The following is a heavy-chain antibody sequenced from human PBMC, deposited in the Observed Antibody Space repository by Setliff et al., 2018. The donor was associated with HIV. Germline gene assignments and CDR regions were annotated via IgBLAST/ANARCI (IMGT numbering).Heavy chain of an antibody. CDR2: IIPILGIA. V-gene: IGHV1-69*10. CDR3: ARGGLSSGWGVN. Sequence: GASVKVSCKVIGDTLSEVSRHWVRQAPGKGLEWMGGIIPILGIANYAQKFQGRVTMTRNTAISTAYMELRSLRSEDTAVYYCARGGLSSGWGVNWGQGTLVTVSS. J-gene: IGHJ4*02. CDR1: GDTLSEVS. D-gene: IGHD6-19*01.